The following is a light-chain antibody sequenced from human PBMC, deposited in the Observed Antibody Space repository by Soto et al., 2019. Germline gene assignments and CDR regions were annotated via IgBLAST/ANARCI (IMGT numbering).Light chain of an antibody. CDR1: SSNIGNNI. CDR2: SNN. CDR3: STWDDSLNGWV. V-gene: IGLV1-44*01. Sequence: QSVLTQPPSASGTPGQGVTVPCSGSSSNIGNNIVNWYRHLPGTAPQLLIYSNNQRPSGVPDRFSGSKSGTSASLAISALQSEDEADYFCSTWDDSLNGWVFGGGTQLTVL. J-gene: IGLJ3*02.